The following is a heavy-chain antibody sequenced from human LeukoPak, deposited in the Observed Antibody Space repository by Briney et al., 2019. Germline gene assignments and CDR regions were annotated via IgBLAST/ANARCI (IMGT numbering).Heavy chain of an antibody. J-gene: IGHJ4*02. CDR2: ITANGGGT. Sequence: PGGSLRLSCSPSGFTFSNYAMHWVRKAPGKRLEYVSAITANGGGTYYADSVRGRFTISRDNSRDTVYLQMSSLRPEDTAMYYCAKATPHFFDYWGQGMLVSVSS. V-gene: IGHV3-64D*09. CDR3: AKATPHFFDY. CDR1: GFTFSNYA.